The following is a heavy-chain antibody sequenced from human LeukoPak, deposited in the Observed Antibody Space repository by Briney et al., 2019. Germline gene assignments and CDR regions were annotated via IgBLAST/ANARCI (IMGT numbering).Heavy chain of an antibody. J-gene: IGHJ4*02. Sequence: GGSLRLSCATSGFPFSDFSMTWVRQAPGKGLEWISTTNSGGTSTYYAESVKGRFTISRDNSKNALYLQMSSLRVEDTAICYCAKQSYARSLGEGGPGTLVTVSS. CDR1: GFPFSDFS. D-gene: IGHD2-8*01. CDR3: AKQSYARSLGE. CDR2: TNSGGTST. V-gene: IGHV3-23*01.